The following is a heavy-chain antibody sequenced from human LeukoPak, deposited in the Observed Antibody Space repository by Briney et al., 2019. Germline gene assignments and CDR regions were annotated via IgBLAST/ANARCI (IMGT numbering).Heavy chain of an antibody. V-gene: IGHV3-11*04. D-gene: IGHD4-23*01. Sequence: PGGSLRLSCAASGFTFSDYYMSWIRQAPGKGLEWVSYIRSTSNTIYYADSVKGRFTISRDNAKNSLYLQMNSLRAEDTAVYYCARDFGRWFIDYWGQGTLVTVSS. CDR2: IRSTSNTI. CDR3: ARDFGRWFIDY. CDR1: GFTFSDYY. J-gene: IGHJ4*02.